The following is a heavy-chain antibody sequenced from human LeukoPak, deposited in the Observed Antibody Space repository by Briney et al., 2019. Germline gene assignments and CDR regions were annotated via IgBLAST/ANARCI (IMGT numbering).Heavy chain of an antibody. V-gene: IGHV4-39*01. CDR3: ATHGRAEDRRNDY. J-gene: IGHJ4*02. CDR1: WGYMCSSSYY. Sequence: SETLSLTCTVSWGYMCSSSYYGGWIRQPPGKGLEWIGSIYYSGSTYYNPSLKSRVTISVDTSKNQFSLKLSSVTAADTAVYYCATHGRAEDRRNDYWGQGTLVTVSS. D-gene: IGHD1-1*01. CDR2: IYYSGST.